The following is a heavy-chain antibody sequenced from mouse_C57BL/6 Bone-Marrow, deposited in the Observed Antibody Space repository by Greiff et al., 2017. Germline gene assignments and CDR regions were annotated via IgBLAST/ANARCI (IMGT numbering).Heavy chain of an antibody. CDR1: GYTFTSYG. Sequence: VQRVESGAELARPGASVKLSCKASGYTFTSYGISWVKQRTGQGLEWIGEIYPRSGNTYYNEKFKGKATLTADKSSSTAYMELRSLTSEDSAVYFCARDVTTKGYYFDYWGQGTTLTVSS. V-gene: IGHV1-81*01. D-gene: IGHD2-3*01. CDR2: IYPRSGNT. CDR3: ARDVTTKGYYFDY. J-gene: IGHJ2*01.